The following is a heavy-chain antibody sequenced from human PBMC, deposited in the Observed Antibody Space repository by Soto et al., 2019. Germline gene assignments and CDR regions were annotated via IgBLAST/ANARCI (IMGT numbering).Heavy chain of an antibody. CDR1: GVSTSNHY. Sequence: SETLSLTCSVSGVSTSNHYWTWIRKPPGQGPEWIGCIYYRGTTNYNASFNSRVTISVDTSKSQFSLKLTSVTTADTAVYYCARGGGSPYHDHEFDYWGQGILVTVS. V-gene: IGHV4-59*11. CDR3: ARGGGSPYHDHEFDY. CDR2: IYYRGTT. J-gene: IGHJ4*02. D-gene: IGHD2-2*01.